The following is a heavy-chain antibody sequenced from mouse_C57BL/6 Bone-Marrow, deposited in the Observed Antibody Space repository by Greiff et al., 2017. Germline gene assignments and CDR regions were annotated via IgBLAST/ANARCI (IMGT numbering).Heavy chain of an antibody. V-gene: IGHV5-9*01. CDR3: SRQVTTVLATKYFDV. CDR1: GFTFSSYT. D-gene: IGHD1-1*01. Sequence: DVMLVESGGGLVKPGGSLKLSCAASGFTFSSYTMSWVRQTPEQRLQWVAAISGGGGNTYYPDSVKGRFTISRDKDKNILYLQMSSLRSADTALYYCSRQVTTVLATKYFDVWGTGTTVTVSS. CDR2: ISGGGGNT. J-gene: IGHJ1*03.